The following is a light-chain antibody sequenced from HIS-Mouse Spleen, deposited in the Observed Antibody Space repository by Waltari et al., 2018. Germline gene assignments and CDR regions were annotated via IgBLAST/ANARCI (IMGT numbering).Light chain of an antibody. CDR3: AAWDDSLSGYV. Sequence: QSVLTQPPSASGTPGQRVTISCSGSSSNIGSNYVYWYQQLPGTAPKLLIYRNTKRPSGVPDRFSGSKAGTSASLAISGRRSDDEADYYCAAWDDSLSGYVFGTGTKVTVL. V-gene: IGLV1-47*01. J-gene: IGLJ1*01. CDR2: RNT. CDR1: SSNIGSNY.